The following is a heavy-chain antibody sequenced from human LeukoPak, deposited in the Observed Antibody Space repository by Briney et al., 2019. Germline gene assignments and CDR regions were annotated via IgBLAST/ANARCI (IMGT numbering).Heavy chain of an antibody. V-gene: IGHV3-21*01. J-gene: IGHJ4*02. CDR2: ISSSSSYI. D-gene: IGHD6-6*01. CDR3: ARAPYSSSSGQEDY. CDR1: GFTFSSYA. Sequence: GGSLRLSCAASGFTFSSYAVHWVRQAPGKGLEWVSSISSSSSYIYYADSVKGRFTISRDNAKNSLYLQMNSLSAEDTAVYYCARAPYSSSSGQEDYWGQGTLVTVSS.